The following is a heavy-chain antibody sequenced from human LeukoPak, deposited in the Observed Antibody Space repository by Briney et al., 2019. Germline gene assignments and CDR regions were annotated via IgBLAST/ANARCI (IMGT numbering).Heavy chain of an antibody. CDR1: GGSISSYY. D-gene: IGHD6-13*01. CDR3: ARFIAAAGYYYYYGMDV. V-gene: IGHV4-59*01. J-gene: IGHJ6*02. Sequence: SETLSLTCTVSGGSISSYYWSWIRQPPGKGLEWIGYIYHSGSTNYNPSLKSRVTISVDTSKNQFSLKLSSVTAADTAVYYCARFIAAAGYYYYYGMDVWGQGTTVTVSS. CDR2: IYHSGST.